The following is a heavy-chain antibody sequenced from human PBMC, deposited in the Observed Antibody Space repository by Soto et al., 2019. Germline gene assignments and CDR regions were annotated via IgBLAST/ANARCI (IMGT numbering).Heavy chain of an antibody. CDR3: AKEGGSYAFYFDH. V-gene: IGHV3-23*01. Sequence: EVQLSESGGGLVQPGGSLRLSCAASRFTFSSYAMNWVRQAPGKGLEWVSGISGSGGNTYYADSAKGRFTISRDNSKNTLFLQMTSLRAEDTAVYYCAKEGGSYAFYFDHWGQGTLVTVSS. CDR2: ISGSGGNT. D-gene: IGHD1-26*01. J-gene: IGHJ4*02. CDR1: RFTFSSYA.